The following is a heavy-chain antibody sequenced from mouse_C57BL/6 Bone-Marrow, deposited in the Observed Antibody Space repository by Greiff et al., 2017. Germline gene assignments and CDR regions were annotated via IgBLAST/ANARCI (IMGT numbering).Heavy chain of an antibody. CDR3: ARWKDY. J-gene: IGHJ4*01. CDR2: INPNNGGT. V-gene: IGHV1-26*01. Sequence: EVQLQQSGPELVKPGASVKISCKASGYTFTDYYMNWVKQSHGKSLEWIGDINPNNGGTSYNQKFKGKATLTVDKSSSTAYMELRSLTSEDSAVYYCARWKDYWGQGTSVTVSS. CDR1: GYTFTDYY.